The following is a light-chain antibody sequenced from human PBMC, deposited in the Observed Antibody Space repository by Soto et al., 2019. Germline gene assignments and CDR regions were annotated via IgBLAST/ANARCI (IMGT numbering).Light chain of an antibody. V-gene: IGLV2-14*01. Sequence: QSALTQPASVSGSPGQSITISCTGTSSDVGGYNYVSWYQQHPGKAPKLMIYGVSNRPSGVSNRFSGSKSGNTASLTISGLQAEDEADYYCSSYRSSSTPLIFGTGTKVTVL. CDR3: SSYRSSSTPLI. J-gene: IGLJ1*01. CDR2: GVS. CDR1: SSDVGGYNY.